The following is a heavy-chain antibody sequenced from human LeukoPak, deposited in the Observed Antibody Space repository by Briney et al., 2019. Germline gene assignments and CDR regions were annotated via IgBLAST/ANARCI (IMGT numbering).Heavy chain of an antibody. CDR3: ATNRYDFWSATYYYYYYMDV. J-gene: IGHJ6*03. CDR1: GYTFTSYD. Sequence: ASVKVSCKASGYTFTSYDINWVRQATGQGLECMGWMNPNSGNTGYAQKFQGRVTMTRNTSISTAYMELSSLRSEDTAVYYCATNRYDFWSATYYYYYYMDVWGKGTTVTVSS. D-gene: IGHD3-3*01. V-gene: IGHV1-8*01. CDR2: MNPNSGNT.